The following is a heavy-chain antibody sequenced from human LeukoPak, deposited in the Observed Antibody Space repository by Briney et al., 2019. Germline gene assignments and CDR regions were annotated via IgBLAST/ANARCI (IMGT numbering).Heavy chain of an antibody. V-gene: IGHV3-23*01. Sequence: GGSLRLSCAASGFTFSSCAMNWVRQAPGKGLEWVSGISGSGGITHYADSVKGRFTISRDNAKNSLYLQMNSLRAEDTAVYYCARTSRGFWFDPWGQGTLVTVSS. CDR2: ISGSGGIT. D-gene: IGHD1-1*01. J-gene: IGHJ5*02. CDR1: GFTFSSCA. CDR3: ARTSRGFWFDP.